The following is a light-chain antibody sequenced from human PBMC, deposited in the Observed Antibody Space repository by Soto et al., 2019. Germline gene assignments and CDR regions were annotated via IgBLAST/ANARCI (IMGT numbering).Light chain of an antibody. CDR3: HQYNTWPLT. J-gene: IGKJ4*01. CDR2: DAS. V-gene: IGKV3-15*01. CDR1: QTIRRD. Sequence: EIVMTQSPVTLSVSPGERATLSCRASQTIRRDLAWYQQKPGQAPRLLISDASTRATGIPARFNGSGSGTEFTLAISSLQSEDFAIYYCHQYNTWPLTFGGGTKVEIK.